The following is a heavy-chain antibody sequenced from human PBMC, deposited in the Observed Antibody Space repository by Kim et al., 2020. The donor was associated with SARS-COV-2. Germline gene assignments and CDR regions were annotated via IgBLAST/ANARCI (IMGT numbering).Heavy chain of an antibody. D-gene: IGHD3-10*01. CDR1: GGSISRFY. CDR3: ARVGFGEPPDYSYYYMDV. J-gene: IGHJ6*03. V-gene: IGHV4-59*01. CDR2: IYASGDI. Sequence: SETLSLTCAVSGGSISRFYWSWIRQSRGKGLEWIGYIYASGDIKYNPSLNSRVTISMDTSKNHFSLQLTSVSAADTATYFCARVGFGEPPDYSYYYMDV.